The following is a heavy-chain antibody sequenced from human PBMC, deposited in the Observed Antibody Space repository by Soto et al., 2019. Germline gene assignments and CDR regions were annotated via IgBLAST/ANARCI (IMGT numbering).Heavy chain of an antibody. J-gene: IGHJ6*02. V-gene: IGHV4-34*02. CDR3: GRDRQNYHFWCGYQNEGPYDMEV. Sequence: QVQLQQWGAGLLKPSETLSLTCAVYGGSFSGYYWTWIRQAPGKGLEWIGEINHSGGTNYNSALMSRVTISVDASKNQFALMLSCVTAADAAVYYCGRDRQNYHFWCGYQNEGPYDMEVWGQGTTVTVSS. CDR2: INHSGGT. CDR1: GGSFSGYY. D-gene: IGHD3-3*02.